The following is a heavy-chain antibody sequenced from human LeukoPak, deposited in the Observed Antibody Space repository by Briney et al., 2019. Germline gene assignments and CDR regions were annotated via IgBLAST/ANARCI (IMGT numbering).Heavy chain of an antibody. Sequence: KSGGSLRLSCAASGFTFSDYYMSWIRQAPGKGLEWVSYISSSGSTIYYADSVKGRFTISRDNAKNSLYLQMNSLRAEDTAVYYCVRDVGVGYSSSYDYLGQGTLVTVSP. D-gene: IGHD6-13*01. J-gene: IGHJ4*02. V-gene: IGHV3-11*01. CDR3: VRDVGVGYSSSYDY. CDR2: ISSSGSTI. CDR1: GFTFSDYY.